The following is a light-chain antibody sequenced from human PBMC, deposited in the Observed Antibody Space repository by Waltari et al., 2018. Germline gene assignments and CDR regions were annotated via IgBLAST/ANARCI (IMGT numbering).Light chain of an antibody. CDR1: RDIKNH. CDR2: DAS. J-gene: IGKJ2*01. CDR3: QQCDDGPPYK. V-gene: IGKV1-33*01. Sequence: DIQLTQSPSSLSASVGDRVTIPRQARRDIKNHLNWYQQTPGKAPNPLIYDASNLEVGVPARFSGRGSGTHVSLTISSLQPEDVATYYCQQCDDGPPYKFGQGTKVEI.